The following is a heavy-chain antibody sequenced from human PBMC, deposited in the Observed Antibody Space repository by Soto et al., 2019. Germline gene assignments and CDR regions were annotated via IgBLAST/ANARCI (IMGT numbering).Heavy chain of an antibody. CDR1: GFTFSSYA. Sequence: QVQLVESGGGVVQPGRSLRLSCAASGFTFSSYAMHWVRQAPGKGLEWVVVISYDGSNKYYADSVKGRFTISRDNSKNTLYLQMNSLRAEDTAVYYCARVGLRLPDVYFDYWGQGTLVTVSS. CDR3: ARVGLRLPDVYFDY. CDR2: ISYDGSNK. J-gene: IGHJ4*02. D-gene: IGHD5-12*01. V-gene: IGHV3-30-3*01.